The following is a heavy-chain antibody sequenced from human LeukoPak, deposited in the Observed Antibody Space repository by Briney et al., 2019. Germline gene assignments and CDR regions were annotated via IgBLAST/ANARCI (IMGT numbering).Heavy chain of an antibody. Sequence: GESLKISCKGSGYSFTSYWIGWVRQMPGKGLEWMGIIYPGDSDTRYSPSFQGQVTISADKSISTAYLQWSSLRASDTAMYYCARQSSYSSGWSGLGYWGQGTLVTVSS. J-gene: IGHJ4*02. CDR3: ARQSSYSSGWSGLGY. V-gene: IGHV5-51*01. CDR2: IYPGDSDT. D-gene: IGHD6-19*01. CDR1: GYSFTSYW.